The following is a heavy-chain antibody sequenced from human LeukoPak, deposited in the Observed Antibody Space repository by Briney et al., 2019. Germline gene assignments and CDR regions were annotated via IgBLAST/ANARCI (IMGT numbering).Heavy chain of an antibody. CDR2: IYYSGST. CDR3: ARVYDSSGYDNFDY. Sequence: KPSETLSLTCTVSCGSNSSYSWSWIRQPPPKGLEWGGYIYYSGSTNYNPSLKSRVTISVDTSKNQFSLKLSSVTAADTAVYYCARVYDSSGYDNFDYWGQGTLVTVSS. CDR1: CGSNSSYS. D-gene: IGHD3-22*01. V-gene: IGHV4-59*01. J-gene: IGHJ4*02.